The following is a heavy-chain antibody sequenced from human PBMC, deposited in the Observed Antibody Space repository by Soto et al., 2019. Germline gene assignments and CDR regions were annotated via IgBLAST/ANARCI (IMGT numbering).Heavy chain of an antibody. Sequence: GSLRLSCAASGFTFDDYAMHWVRQAPGKGLEWVSLISGDGGSTYYADSVKGRFTISRDNSKNSLYLQMNSLRTEDTALYYCAKASDYYDSSGYSPAEYFQHWGQGTLVTVSS. J-gene: IGHJ1*01. CDR3: AKASDYYDSSGYSPAEYFQH. CDR1: GFTFDDYA. V-gene: IGHV3-43*02. D-gene: IGHD3-22*01. CDR2: ISGDGGST.